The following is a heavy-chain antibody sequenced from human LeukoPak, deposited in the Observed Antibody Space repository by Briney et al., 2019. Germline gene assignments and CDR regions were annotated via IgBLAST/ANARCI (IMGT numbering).Heavy chain of an antibody. J-gene: IGHJ4*02. CDR3: ARGHGDPLFDY. CDR2: ISYSGGT. CDR1: RGSISSYY. Sequence: SETLSLTCTVSRGSISSYYWSWIRQPPGKGLEWIGYISYSGGTNYSPSLKSRVTISPDTSKKQFSLQLSSVTAADTAVYYCARGHGDPLFDYWGQGILVTVSS. D-gene: IGHD4-17*01. V-gene: IGHV4-59*01.